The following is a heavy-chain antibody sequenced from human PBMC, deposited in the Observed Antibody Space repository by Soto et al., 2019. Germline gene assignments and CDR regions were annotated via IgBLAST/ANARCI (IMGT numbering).Heavy chain of an antibody. CDR3: ASLPVGMSYYLDY. J-gene: IGHJ4*02. Sequence: PGGSLRLSCAASGFIVSSKYMNWVRQAPGKGLQWVAVIYSGGSTYHADSVKGRFTISRDNPKNTVYLQMNSLRADDTAVYYCASLPVGMSYYLDYWGQGTLVTVSS. V-gene: IGHV3-53*01. D-gene: IGHD1-26*01. CDR1: GFIVSSKY. CDR2: IYSGGST.